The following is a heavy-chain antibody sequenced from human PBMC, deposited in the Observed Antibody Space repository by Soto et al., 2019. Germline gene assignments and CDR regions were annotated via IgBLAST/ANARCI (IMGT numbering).Heavy chain of an antibody. D-gene: IGHD2-15*01. J-gene: IGHJ1*01. Sequence: EVQLVESGGGLVKPGGSLRLSCAASGFTFSSYSMNWVRQAPGKGLEWVSSISSSSSYIYYADSVKGRFTISRDNAKNSLYLQMNSLRAEDTAVYYCARSGGCSGGSCNTFAEYFQHWGQGTLVTVSS. CDR2: ISSSSSYI. V-gene: IGHV3-21*01. CDR3: ARSGGCSGGSCNTFAEYFQH. CDR1: GFTFSSYS.